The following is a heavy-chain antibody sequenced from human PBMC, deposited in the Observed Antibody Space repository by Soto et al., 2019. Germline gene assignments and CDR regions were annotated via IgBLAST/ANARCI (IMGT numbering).Heavy chain of an antibody. CDR2: IYYDGSI. Sequence: PSETLSLTCTVSCGSINSNNYYWAWIRQPPGKCLAWIASIYYDGSIYYNTSLKSRVTISRDTSKNQFSLRLTSVTAADTAVHYFATVVVAAARHTDYDTWGQGILVNVSS. J-gene: IGHJ4*02. CDR1: CGSINSNNYY. V-gene: IGHV4-39*02. CDR3: ATVVVAAARHTDYDT. D-gene: IGHD2-15*01.